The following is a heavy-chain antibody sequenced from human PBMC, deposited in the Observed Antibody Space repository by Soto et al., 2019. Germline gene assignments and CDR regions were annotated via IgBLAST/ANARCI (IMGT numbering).Heavy chain of an antibody. CDR3: AKGSGWYWSWFDP. CDR2: ISYDGSNK. CDR1: GFTFSSYG. V-gene: IGHV3-30*18. Sequence: PGGSLRLSCAASGFTFSSYGMHWVRQAPGKGLEWVAVISYDGSNKYYADSVKGRFTSSRDNSKNTLYLQMNSLRAEDTAVYYCAKGSGWYWSWFDPWGQGTLVTVSS. J-gene: IGHJ5*02. D-gene: IGHD6-19*01.